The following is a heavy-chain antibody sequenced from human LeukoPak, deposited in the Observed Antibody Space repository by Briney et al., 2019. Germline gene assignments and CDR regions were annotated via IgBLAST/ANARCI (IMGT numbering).Heavy chain of an antibody. J-gene: IGHJ4*01. CDR2: VSSGFHA. CDR3: VREARGYHYTYFDY. V-gene: IGHV3-13*01. CDR1: GFTLGSHD. Sequence: GGSLRLSCTAYGFTLGSHDMHWVRQIPGQGLEWVAAVSSGFHAFFADSVQGRFTVSREDARNSLYLQMNSLRAGDTAVYYCVREARGYHYTYFDYWGHGTLVTVSS. D-gene: IGHD5-18*01.